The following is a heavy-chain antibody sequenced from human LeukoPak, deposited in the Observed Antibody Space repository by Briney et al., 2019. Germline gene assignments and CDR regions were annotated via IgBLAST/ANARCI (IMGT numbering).Heavy chain of an antibody. V-gene: IGHV3-23*01. CDR1: GFTFSNAW. D-gene: IGHD2-15*01. Sequence: GGSLRLSCAASGFTFSNAWMSWVRQAPGKGLEWVSGVSGSGGSTYYADSVKGRFTISRDNSKNTLYLQMNSLRVEDTAVYYCAKDRLRYCSGGSCYSPVDYWGQGTLVSVSS. CDR2: VSGSGGST. J-gene: IGHJ4*02. CDR3: AKDRLRYCSGGSCYSPVDY.